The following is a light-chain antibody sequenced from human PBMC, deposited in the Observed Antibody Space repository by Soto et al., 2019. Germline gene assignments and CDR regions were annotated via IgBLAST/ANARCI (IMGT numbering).Light chain of an antibody. CDR2: AAS. J-gene: IGKJ4*01. CDR1: QTISSY. V-gene: IGKV1-39*01. CDR3: QQSYNTPLT. Sequence: DIQMTQSPSSLSASVGDRVTITCRASQTISSYLNWYQQKPGKAPKLLIYAASSLQSGVPSRFSRSGSVTDFALTITSLQPEAFATYYCQQSYNTPLTFGGGTKVEIK.